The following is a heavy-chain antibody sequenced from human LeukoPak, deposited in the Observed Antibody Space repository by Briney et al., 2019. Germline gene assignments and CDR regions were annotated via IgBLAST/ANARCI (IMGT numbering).Heavy chain of an antibody. J-gene: IGHJ3*02. Sequence: GGSLRLSCAASGFTVSSHDMSWVRQAPGKGLEWVSYISSSSSYTNYADSVKGRFTISRDNAKNSLYLQMNSLRAEDTAVYYCARDGQQWLGLDAFDIWGQGTMVTVSS. D-gene: IGHD6-19*01. CDR2: ISSSSSYT. CDR1: GFTVSSHD. CDR3: ARDGQQWLGLDAFDI. V-gene: IGHV3-11*05.